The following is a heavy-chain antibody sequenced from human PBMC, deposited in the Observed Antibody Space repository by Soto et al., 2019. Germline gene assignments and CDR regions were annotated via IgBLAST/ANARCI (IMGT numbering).Heavy chain of an antibody. V-gene: IGHV4-59*08. CDR1: SGSIDNVYW. CDR2: AHDSGGT. D-gene: IGHD3-10*01. CDR3: VRQGFGALHGLVDV. Sequence: SETLSLTCAVSSGSIDNVYWWRWVRQSPGKGLEWIGYAHDSGGTNYNPSLKSRVAISLDTSKSQFSLKLTSVTATDTAVYYCVRQGFGALHGLVDVWGQGTTVTVSS. J-gene: IGHJ6*02.